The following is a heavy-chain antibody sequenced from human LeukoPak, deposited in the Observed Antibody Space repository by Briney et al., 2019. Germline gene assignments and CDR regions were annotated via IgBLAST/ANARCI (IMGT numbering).Heavy chain of an antibody. CDR1: GYTFTSYY. D-gene: IGHD3-16*01. V-gene: IGHV1-46*01. CDR3: ARVLWGSSSFGDFDI. CDR2: IKPSGGST. J-gene: IGHJ3*02. Sequence: ASVKLSCKASGYTFTSYYMHWVRQAPGQGLEWMGIIKPSGGSTSYAQKFQGRFTMTRDMSTSTVYMELSSLRSEDTAVYYRARVLWGSSSFGDFDIWGQGTMVTVSS.